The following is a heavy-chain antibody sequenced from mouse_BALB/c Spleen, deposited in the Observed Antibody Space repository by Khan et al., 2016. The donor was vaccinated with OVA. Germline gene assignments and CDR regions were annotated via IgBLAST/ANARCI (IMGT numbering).Heavy chain of an antibody. CDR1: GFTLTDYG. V-gene: IGHV2-6-5*01. CDR3: AKGVWAYYFALDY. J-gene: IGHJ4*01. CDR2: IWGGGST. Sequence: QVQLKQSGPGLVAPSQSLSISCTASGFTLTDYGVSWVRQPPGKGLEWLGVIWGGGSTYYNSALKSRLSIIKDNSKSQVFLKMNSLQTDDSAVYYCAKGVWAYYFALDYWGQGTSVTVSS. D-gene: IGHD2-10*02.